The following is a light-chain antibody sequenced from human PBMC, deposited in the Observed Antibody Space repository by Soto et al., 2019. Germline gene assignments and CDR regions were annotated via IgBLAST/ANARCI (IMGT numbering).Light chain of an antibody. Sequence: DIQMTQSPSSLSASVGARVSITCQASEDIRTSLSWFQHKPGRAPKLLIYGASYLETGVPSRFRGSGSGTDFTLTISSLQPEDIATYYCQHYNSLTPFTFGPGTIVDVK. CDR2: GAS. CDR3: QHYNSLTPFT. J-gene: IGKJ3*01. V-gene: IGKV1-33*01. CDR1: EDIRTS.